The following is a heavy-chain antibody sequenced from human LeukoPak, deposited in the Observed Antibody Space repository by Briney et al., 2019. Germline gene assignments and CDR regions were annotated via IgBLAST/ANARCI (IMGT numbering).Heavy chain of an antibody. D-gene: IGHD2-8*01. V-gene: IGHV1-69*13. Sequence: SVKVSCKASGYTFTSYGISWVGQAPGQGLEWMGGIIPIFGTANYAQKFQGRVTITADESTSTAYMELSSLRSEDTAVYYCARAPYCTNGVCPFDYWGQGTLVTVSS. CDR3: ARAPYCTNGVCPFDY. J-gene: IGHJ4*02. CDR1: GYTFTSYG. CDR2: IIPIFGTA.